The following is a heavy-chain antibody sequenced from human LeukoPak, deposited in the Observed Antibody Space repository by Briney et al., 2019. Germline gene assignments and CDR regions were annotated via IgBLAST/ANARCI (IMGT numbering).Heavy chain of an antibody. J-gene: IGHJ4*02. V-gene: IGHV3-21*04. Sequence: KPGGSLRLSCTASGFTLSPYTMNRVRQAPGKGLEWVSSVGGTSNYTYYSDSVKGRFTISRDNSKNTLYLQMNSLRAEDTAVYYCAKGRIAAAGNFDYWGQGTLVTVSS. D-gene: IGHD6-13*01. CDR3: AKGRIAAAGNFDY. CDR2: VGGTSNYT. CDR1: GFTLSPYT.